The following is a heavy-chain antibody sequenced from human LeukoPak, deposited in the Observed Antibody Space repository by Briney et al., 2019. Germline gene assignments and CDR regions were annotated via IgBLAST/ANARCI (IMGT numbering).Heavy chain of an antibody. D-gene: IGHD3-22*01. CDR1: GFTFSSYA. CDR2: ISGSGGST. Sequence: GGSLRLSCAASGFTFSSYAMSWVRQAPGKGLEWVSAISGSGGSTYYADSVKGRFTISRDNSKNTLYLQMNSLRAEDTAVYYCAKDGNKLDYYDSSGYTDHWGQGTLVTVSS. CDR3: AKDGNKLDYYDSSGYTDH. V-gene: IGHV3-23*01. J-gene: IGHJ4*02.